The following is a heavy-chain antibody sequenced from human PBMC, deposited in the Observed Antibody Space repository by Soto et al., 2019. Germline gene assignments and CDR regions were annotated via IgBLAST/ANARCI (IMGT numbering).Heavy chain of an antibody. D-gene: IGHD6-6*01. CDR3: AREEYSRYYDYGMDV. J-gene: IGHJ6*02. Sequence: QVQLVESGGGVVQPGRSLRLSCAASGFTFSSYGMHWVRQAPGKGLEWVAVIWYDGSNKYYADSVKGRFTISRDNSKNTLYLQMNSLRAEDTAVYYCAREEYSRYYDYGMDVWGQGTTVTVSS. CDR1: GFTFSSYG. CDR2: IWYDGSNK. V-gene: IGHV3-33*01.